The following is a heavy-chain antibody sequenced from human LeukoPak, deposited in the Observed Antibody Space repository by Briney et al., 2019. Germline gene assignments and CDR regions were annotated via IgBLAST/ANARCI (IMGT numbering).Heavy chain of an antibody. CDR3: ARGPDSEPYYFDY. D-gene: IGHD1-14*01. V-gene: IGHV3-23*01. CDR2: ISNTAGST. Sequence: GGSLRLSCAASGFTFTRYGMSWVRQAPGKGLEWVSSISNTAGSTYYADSVKGRFTVSRDNSKNTLYLQMNSLRAEDTAVFYCARGPDSEPYYFDYWGQGTLVTVSS. CDR1: GFTFTRYG. J-gene: IGHJ4*02.